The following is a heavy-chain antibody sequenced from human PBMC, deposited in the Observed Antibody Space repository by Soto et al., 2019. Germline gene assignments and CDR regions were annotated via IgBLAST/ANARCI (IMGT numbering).Heavy chain of an antibody. CDR1: GYTFTGYY. J-gene: IGHJ3*02. V-gene: IGHV1-2*04. D-gene: IGHD3-10*01. CDR2: INPNSGGT. Sequence: ASVKVSCKASGYTFTGYYMHWVRQAPGQGLEWMGWINPNSGGTNYAQKFQGWVTMTRDTSISTAYMGLSRLRSDDTAVYYCARDSGGSGSYDHPGAFDIWGQGTMVTVSS. CDR3: ARDSGGSGSYDHPGAFDI.